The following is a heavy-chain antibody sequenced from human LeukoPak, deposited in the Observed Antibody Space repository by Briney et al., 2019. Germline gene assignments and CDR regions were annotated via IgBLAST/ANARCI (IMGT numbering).Heavy chain of an antibody. CDR2: INPSGGST. CDR1: GYTFTSYD. Sequence: GASVKVSCKASGYTFTSYDMHWVRQAPGQGLEGMGIINPSGGSTSYAQKFQGRVTMTRDTSTSTVYMELSSLRSEDTAVYYCAREPNYSGSYFEYYYYYMDVWGKGTTVTISS. J-gene: IGHJ6*03. D-gene: IGHD1-26*01. V-gene: IGHV1-46*01. CDR3: AREPNYSGSYFEYYYYYMDV.